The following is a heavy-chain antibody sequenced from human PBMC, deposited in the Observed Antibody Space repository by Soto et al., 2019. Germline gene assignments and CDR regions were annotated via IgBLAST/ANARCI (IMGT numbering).Heavy chain of an antibody. CDR2: VSASGSIT. Sequence: PXGSLRLSCAASGFTFSSYDMNWVRKAPGKGLEWVSGVSASGSITSYADSAKGRFTISRDNAKNTVFLQMTGLRAEDTAVYFCSKGDCSGGRCHRGFDCWGQGSLVTVSS. CDR1: GFTFSSYD. J-gene: IGHJ4*02. CDR3: SKGDCSGGRCHRGFDC. V-gene: IGHV3-23*01. D-gene: IGHD2-15*01.